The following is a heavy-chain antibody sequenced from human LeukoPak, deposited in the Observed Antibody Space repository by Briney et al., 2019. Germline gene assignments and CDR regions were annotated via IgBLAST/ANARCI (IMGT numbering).Heavy chain of an antibody. CDR1: GGSISSSSYY. J-gene: IGHJ5*02. Sequence: SETLSLTCTVSGGSISSSSYYWGWIRQPPGKGLEWIGSIYYSGSTYYNPSLKSRVTISVDTSKNQFSLKLSSVTAADTAVYYCARGSVFTELLGSSWFDPWGQGTLVTVSS. V-gene: IGHV4-39*07. D-gene: IGHD1-26*01. CDR2: IYYSGST. CDR3: ARGSVFTELLGSSWFDP.